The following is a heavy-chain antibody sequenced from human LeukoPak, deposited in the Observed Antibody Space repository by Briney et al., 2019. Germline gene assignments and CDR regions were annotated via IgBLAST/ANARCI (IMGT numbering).Heavy chain of an antibody. CDR1: GYTFTGYY. Sequence: ASVKVSCKASGYTFTGYYMHWVRQAPGQGLEWMGWINPNSGGTNYAQKFQGRVTITADKSTSTAYMELSSLRSEDTAVYYCARGDTMIVAEGCFQHWGQGTLVTVSS. CDR3: ARGDTMIVAEGCFQH. J-gene: IGHJ1*01. CDR2: INPNSGGT. V-gene: IGHV1-2*02. D-gene: IGHD3-22*01.